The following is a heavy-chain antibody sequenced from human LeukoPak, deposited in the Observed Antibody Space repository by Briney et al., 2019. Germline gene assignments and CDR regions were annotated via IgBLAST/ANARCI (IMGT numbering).Heavy chain of an antibody. CDR1: GDSFRSYN. J-gene: IGHJ4*02. D-gene: IGHD3-22*01. V-gene: IGHV1-46*01. CDR3: ARDRSEYYYDSSGYNPFDY. CDR2: IDPRGGST. Sequence: ASVKVSCTASGDSFRSYNIHWVRQAPGQGLEWVGIIDPRGGSTNYAQKFQGRVTMTRDTSTSTAYMELRSLRSDDTAVYYCARDRSEYYYDSSGYNPFDYWGQGTLVTVSS.